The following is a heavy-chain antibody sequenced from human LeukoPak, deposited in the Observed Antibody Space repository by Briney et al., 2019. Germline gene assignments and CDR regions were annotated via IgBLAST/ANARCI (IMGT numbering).Heavy chain of an antibody. CDR1: GFQFSTYT. D-gene: IGHD6-19*01. CDR2: ISSSSGTS. Sequence: SGGSLRLSCEATGFQFSTYTMSWCRQATGKGLKWVSYISSSSGTSYYSDSVKGRFTISRDNAKNSLYLQMNSLRAEDTAVYYCTRGTGIGVPGALGDYWGQGTLITVSP. J-gene: IGHJ4*02. V-gene: IGHV3-48*01. CDR3: TRGTGIGVPGALGDY.